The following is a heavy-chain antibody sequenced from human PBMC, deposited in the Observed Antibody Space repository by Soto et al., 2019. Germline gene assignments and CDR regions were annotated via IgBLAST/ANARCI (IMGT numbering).Heavy chain of an antibody. D-gene: IGHD3-22*01. CDR1: GGSISSSNW. CDR2: IYHSGST. Sequence: PSETLSLTCAVSGGSISSSNWWSWVRQPPGKGLEWIGEIYHSGSTNYNPSLKSRVTISVDKSKNQFSLKLSSVTAADTAVYYCARVGGYYDSSGYYYADFDYWGQGTLVTVSS. J-gene: IGHJ4*02. V-gene: IGHV4-4*02. CDR3: ARVGGYYDSSGYYYADFDY.